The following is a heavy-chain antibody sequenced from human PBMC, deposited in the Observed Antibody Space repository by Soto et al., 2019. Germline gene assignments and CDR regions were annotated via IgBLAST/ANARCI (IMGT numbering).Heavy chain of an antibody. Sequence: SQTLSLTCAISGESVCSNSAAWNWIRQSPSRGLEWLGRTYYRSKWYNDYAVSVKSRITINPDTSKNQFSLQLNSVTPEDTAVYYCARVESPGTTPDYGMDAWGQGNTVTVSS. J-gene: IGHJ6*02. CDR2: TYYRSKWYN. CDR3: ARVESPGTTPDYGMDA. V-gene: IGHV6-1*01. D-gene: IGHD1-7*01. CDR1: GESVCSNSAA.